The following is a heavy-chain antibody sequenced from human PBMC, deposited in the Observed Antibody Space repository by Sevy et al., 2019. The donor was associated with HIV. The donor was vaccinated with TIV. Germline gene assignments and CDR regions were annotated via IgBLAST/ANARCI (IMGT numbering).Heavy chain of an antibody. CDR2: IKSKTDGGTT. J-gene: IGHJ4*02. D-gene: IGHD6-19*01. CDR1: DFPFTNAW. V-gene: IGHV3-15*07. Sequence: GGSLRLSCAASDFPFTNAWMNWVRQAPGKGLEWVGRIKSKTDGGTTDYAAPVKGRFTISRDDSKNTVYLEMNSLKTEDTAVYYCVDIAVAGACDHGGQGTLVTVSS. CDR3: VDIAVAGACDH.